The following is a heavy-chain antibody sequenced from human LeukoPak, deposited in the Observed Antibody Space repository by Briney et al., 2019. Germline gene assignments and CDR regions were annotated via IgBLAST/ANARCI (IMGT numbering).Heavy chain of an antibody. CDR1: GFTFSSYT. V-gene: IGHV3-23*01. CDR3: AGAHWKQQLVRLPFDY. D-gene: IGHD6-13*01. CDR2: ITTSDGNT. Sequence: GGSLRLSCAASGFTFSSYTMSWVRQAPGKGLEWVSTITTSDGNTYYAGSVKGRFTVSRDNSKNTLFLQMNSLRAEDTAVYYCAGAHWKQQLVRLPFDYWGQGTLVTVSS. J-gene: IGHJ4*02.